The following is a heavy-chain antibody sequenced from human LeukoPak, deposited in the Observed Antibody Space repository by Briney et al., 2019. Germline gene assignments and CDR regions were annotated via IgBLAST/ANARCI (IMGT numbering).Heavy chain of an antibody. V-gene: IGHV1-8*03. Sequence: ASVKVSCKASGYTFTSYDINWVRQATGQGLEWMGWMNPNSGNTGYAQKSQGRVTITRNTSISTAYMELSSLRSEDTAVYYCASNRRTVAGTLVNYFDYWGQGTLVTVSS. J-gene: IGHJ4*02. CDR3: ASNRRTVAGTLVNYFDY. CDR1: GYTFTSYD. D-gene: IGHD6-19*01. CDR2: MNPNSGNT.